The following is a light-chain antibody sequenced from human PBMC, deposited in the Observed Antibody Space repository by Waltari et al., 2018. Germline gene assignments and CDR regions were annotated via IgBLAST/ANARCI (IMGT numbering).Light chain of an antibody. CDR3: QSYDSTNHVV. V-gene: IGLV6-57*04. CDR2: EYS. Sequence: NFMLTQPHSVSESPGVTVTISCTRSSGRIAGNFVQWYQQRPGSAPSVVIYEYSQRPSGVPARFSGSIDSSSNSASLTISGLKTEDEADYYCQSYDSTNHVVFGGGTKLTVL. CDR1: SGRIAGNF. J-gene: IGLJ2*01.